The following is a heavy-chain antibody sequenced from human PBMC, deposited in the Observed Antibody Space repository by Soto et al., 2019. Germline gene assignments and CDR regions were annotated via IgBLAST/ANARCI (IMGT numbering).Heavy chain of an antibody. Sequence: EVQLLESGGGLVQPGGSLRLSCAASGFTFSSYAMSWVRQAPGKGLEWVSAISGSGGSTYYADSVKGRFTISRDNSKNTLYLQMNSLRAEDTAVYYCAKDQINYDFWSGYPPHDYWGQGTLVTVSS. V-gene: IGHV3-23*01. CDR3: AKDQINYDFWSGYPPHDY. J-gene: IGHJ4*02. CDR1: GFTFSSYA. D-gene: IGHD3-3*01. CDR2: ISGSGGST.